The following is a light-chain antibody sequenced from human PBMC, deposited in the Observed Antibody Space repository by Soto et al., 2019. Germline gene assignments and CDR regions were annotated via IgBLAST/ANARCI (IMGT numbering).Light chain of an antibody. Sequence: EIVLTQSPGTLSLSPGERATLSCRASQSVSSYLAWYQQKPGQVPRLFIYEASNRAAGIPGRFSGSGSGTDFTLTITSLEPEDFAFYYCHQRQRWPRTFGQGTKVDIK. CDR3: HQRQRWPRT. CDR2: EAS. CDR1: QSVSSY. V-gene: IGKV3-11*01. J-gene: IGKJ1*01.